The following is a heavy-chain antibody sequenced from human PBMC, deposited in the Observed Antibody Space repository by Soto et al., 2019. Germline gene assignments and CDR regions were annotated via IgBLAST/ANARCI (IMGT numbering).Heavy chain of an antibody. Sequence: SETLSLTCTVSGGSISSGGYYWSWIRQHPGKGLEWIGYIYYSGSTYYNPSLKSRVTISVDTSKNQFSLKLSSVTAADTAVYYCARDRYLAYYFDYWGQGTRGTVS. CDR2: IYYSGST. CDR3: ARDRYLAYYFDY. V-gene: IGHV4-31*03. J-gene: IGHJ4*02. CDR1: GGSISSGGYY. D-gene: IGHD3-9*01.